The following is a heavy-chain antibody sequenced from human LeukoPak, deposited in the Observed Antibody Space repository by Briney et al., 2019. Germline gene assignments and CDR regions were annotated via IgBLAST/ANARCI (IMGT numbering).Heavy chain of an antibody. V-gene: IGHV3-21*01. CDR1: GFTFNIYS. J-gene: IGHJ4*02. CDR3: ARVGGYCSSVSNCYGDY. D-gene: IGHD2-2*03. Sequence: GGSLRLSCAASGFTFNIYSMNWVRQAPGKGLEWVSCISSGSTNIYYADSVRGRFTISRDNAKNSLYLQMNSLRAEDTAVYYCARVGGYCSSVSNCYGDYWGQGTLATVSS. CDR2: ISSGSTNI.